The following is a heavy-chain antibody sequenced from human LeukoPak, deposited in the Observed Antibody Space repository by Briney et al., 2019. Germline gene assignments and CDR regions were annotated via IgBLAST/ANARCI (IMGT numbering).Heavy chain of an antibody. CDR1: GYTFTSYG. CDR3: ARTPVSKYGDYVAAFDI. CDR2: ISAYNGNT. D-gene: IGHD4-17*01. Sequence: GASVKVSCKASGYTFTSYGISWVRQAPGQGLEWMGWISAYNGNTNYAQKLQGRVTMTTDTSTSTVYMELRSLRSDGTAVYYCARTPVSKYGDYVAAFDIWGQGTMVTVSS. J-gene: IGHJ3*02. V-gene: IGHV1-18*01.